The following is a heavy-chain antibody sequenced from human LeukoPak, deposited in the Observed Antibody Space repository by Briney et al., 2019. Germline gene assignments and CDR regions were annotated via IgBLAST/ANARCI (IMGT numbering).Heavy chain of an antibody. J-gene: IGHJ3*01. CDR2: ISWNSGLI. V-gene: IGHV3-9*03. CDR1: GFTFDDYA. D-gene: IGHD1-1*01. Sequence: PGGSLRLSCAASGFTFDDYAMHWVRQAPGKGLEWVSGISWNSGLIDYADSVRGRFTISRDNAKNSLYLQMNSLRVEDMALYYCVRDRVSATTGFDAFDVWGQGTMVTVSS. CDR3: VRDRVSATTGFDAFDV.